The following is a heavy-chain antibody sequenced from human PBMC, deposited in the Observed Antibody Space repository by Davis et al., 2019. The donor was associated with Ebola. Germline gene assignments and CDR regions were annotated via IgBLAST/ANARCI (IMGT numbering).Heavy chain of an antibody. J-gene: IGHJ3*02. D-gene: IGHD1-26*01. Sequence: PGGSLRLSCAASGFTFSSYDMNWVRQAPGKGLEWVSFVRTGYTANIYYADSVKGRFTASRDNAKNSLYLKINGLRDEDTAVYYCARDRSGGAFDIWGQGTMVTVSS. CDR1: GFTFSSYD. V-gene: IGHV3-48*02. CDR2: VRTGYTANI. CDR3: ARDRSGGAFDI.